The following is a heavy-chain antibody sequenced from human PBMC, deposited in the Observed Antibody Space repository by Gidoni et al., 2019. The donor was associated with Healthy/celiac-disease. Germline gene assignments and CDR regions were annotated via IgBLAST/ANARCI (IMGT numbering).Heavy chain of an antibody. CDR1: GGTFSSYA. V-gene: IGHV1-69*09. Sequence: QVQLVQSGAEVKKPGSSVKVSCKASGGTFSSYAITWVRQAPVQGLEWMGRIIPILGIANYAHKLQGRVTITADKSTSTAYMELSSLRSEDTAVYYCARGKRSYSSSWYTYVSEYFQHWGQGTLVTVSS. J-gene: IGHJ1*01. D-gene: IGHD6-13*01. CDR2: IIPILGIA. CDR3: ARGKRSYSSSWYTYVSEYFQH.